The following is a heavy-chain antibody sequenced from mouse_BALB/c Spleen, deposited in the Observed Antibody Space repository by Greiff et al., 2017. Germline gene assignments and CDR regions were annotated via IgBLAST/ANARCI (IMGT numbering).Heavy chain of an antibody. Sequence: EVHLVESGGGLVQPGGSLKLSCAASGFTFSSYTMSWVRQTPEKRLEWVAYISNGGGSTYYPDTVKGRFTISRDNAKNTLYLQMSSLKSEDTAMYYCARAGYDYLAMDYWGQGTSVTVSS. CDR1: GFTFSSYT. CDR3: ARAGYDYLAMDY. V-gene: IGHV5-12-2*01. D-gene: IGHD2-2*01. CDR2: ISNGGGST. J-gene: IGHJ4*01.